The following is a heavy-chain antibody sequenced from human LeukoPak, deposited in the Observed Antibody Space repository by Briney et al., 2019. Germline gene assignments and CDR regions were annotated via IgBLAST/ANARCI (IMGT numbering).Heavy chain of an antibody. J-gene: IGHJ4*02. V-gene: IGHV3-23*01. D-gene: IGHD5-24*01. Sequence: GGSLRLSCAAPGFTFSSYWMSWVRQAPGKGLEWVSAISGSGGSTYYADSVKGRFTISRDNSKNTLYLQMNSLRAEDTAVYYCARGRDGYNYYDYWGQGTLVTVSS. CDR1: GFTFSSYW. CDR3: ARGRDGYNYYDY. CDR2: ISGSGGST.